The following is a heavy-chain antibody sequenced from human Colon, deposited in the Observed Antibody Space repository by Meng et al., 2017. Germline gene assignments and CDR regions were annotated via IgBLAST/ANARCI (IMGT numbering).Heavy chain of an antibody. CDR1: GASVRSPDHQ. V-gene: IGHV4-61*08. Sequence: QGQWRGAGPGSVRPSGTLSLICAVSGASVRSPDHQWGWVRQPPGKGLEWIGYARIDYANTNYNPSLKSRVNVSLDTSKNQFSLNVRSVTAADTAVYYCARDYWGSLDFWGQGILVTVSS. CDR2: ARIDYANT. J-gene: IGHJ4*02. D-gene: IGHD3-16*01. CDR3: ARDYWGSLDF.